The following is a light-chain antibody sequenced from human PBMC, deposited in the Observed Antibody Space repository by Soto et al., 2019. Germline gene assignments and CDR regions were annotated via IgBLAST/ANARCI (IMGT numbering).Light chain of an antibody. Sequence: QSALTQCPSASGSPGQSVTISCTGTRNDVGGWNYVSWYQQHPGKVPKLLIFEVTRRPSGVPDRFSGSKSGNTAYLTVSGLRTEDEAHYYCCSYDVSNVILSGGGTKLTVL. CDR2: EVT. J-gene: IGLJ3*02. CDR3: CSYDVSNVIL. CDR1: RNDVGGWNY. V-gene: IGLV2-8*01.